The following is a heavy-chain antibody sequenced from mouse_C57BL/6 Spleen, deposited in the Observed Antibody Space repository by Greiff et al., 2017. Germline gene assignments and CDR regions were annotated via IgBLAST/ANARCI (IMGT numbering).Heavy chain of an antibody. CDR3: ARWGSSGPFDY. D-gene: IGHD3-2*02. J-gene: IGHJ2*01. CDR2: INPYNGGT. V-gene: IGHV1-19*01. CDR1: GYTFTDYY. Sequence: VQLQQSGPVLVKPGASVKMSCKASGYTFTDYYMNWVKQSHGKSLEWIGVINPYNGGTSYNQKFKGKATLTVDKSSSTAYMELNSLTSEDSAVYYCARWGSSGPFDYWGQGTTLTVSS.